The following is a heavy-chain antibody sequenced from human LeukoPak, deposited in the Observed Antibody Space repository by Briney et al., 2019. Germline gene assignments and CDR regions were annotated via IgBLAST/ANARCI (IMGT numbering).Heavy chain of an antibody. Sequence: GGSLRLSCAASGFTVSSNYMSWVRQAPGKGLEWVSVIYSGGSTYYADSVKGRFTISRDNSKNTLYLQMNSLRAEDTAAYYCARVQTVDGYYYYGMDVWGQGTTVTVSS. CDR1: GFTVSSNY. V-gene: IGHV3-53*01. CDR3: ARVQTVDGYYYYGMDV. D-gene: IGHD2-8*01. J-gene: IGHJ6*02. CDR2: IYSGGST.